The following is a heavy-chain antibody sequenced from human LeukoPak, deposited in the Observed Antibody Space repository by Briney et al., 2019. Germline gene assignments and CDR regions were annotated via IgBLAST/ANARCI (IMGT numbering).Heavy chain of an antibody. V-gene: IGHV1-3*03. CDR1: GYTFTSYA. D-gene: IGHD1-26*01. CDR2: INAGNGNT. CDR3: ASLRERSYYARGFDY. J-gene: IGHJ4*02. Sequence: ASVKVSCKASGYTFTSYAMHWVRQAPGQRLEWMGWINAGNGNTKYSQEFQGRVTITRDTSASTAYMELSSLRSEDMAVYYCASLRERSYYARGFDYWGQGTLVTVSS.